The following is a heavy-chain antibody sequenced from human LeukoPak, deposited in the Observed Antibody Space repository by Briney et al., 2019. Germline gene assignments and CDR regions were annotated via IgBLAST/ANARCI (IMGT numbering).Heavy chain of an antibody. Sequence: GGSLRLSCEASGFTFSTYGMHWVRQAPGKGLEWVAVISYDGSNKYYADSVKGRFTISRDNSKNTLYLQMNSLRAEDTAVYYCAKDHSSSGWFDPWGQGTLVTVSS. CDR1: GFTFSTYG. V-gene: IGHV3-30*18. CDR3: AKDHSSSGWFDP. J-gene: IGHJ5*02. CDR2: ISYDGSNK. D-gene: IGHD6-19*01.